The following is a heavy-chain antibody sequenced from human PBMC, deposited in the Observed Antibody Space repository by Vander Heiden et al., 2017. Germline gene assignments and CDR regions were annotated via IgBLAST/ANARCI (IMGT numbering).Heavy chain of an antibody. D-gene: IGHD3-16*02. J-gene: IGHJ3*02. CDR2: ISGSGGST. Sequence: EVQLLESGRVLVQPGGSLRLSCAASGFTFSSYAMSWVRQAPGKGLEWVSAISGSGGSTYYADSVKGRFTISRDNSKNTLYLQMNSLRAEDTAVYYCAKALGSYPAFDIWGQGTMVTVSS. CDR3: AKALGSYPAFDI. V-gene: IGHV3-23*01. CDR1: GFTFSSYA.